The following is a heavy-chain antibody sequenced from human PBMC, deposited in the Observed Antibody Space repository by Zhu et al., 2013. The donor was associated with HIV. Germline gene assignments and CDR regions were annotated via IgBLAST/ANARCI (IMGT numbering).Heavy chain of an antibody. CDR2: INPNTGAT. V-gene: IGHV1-2*02. CDR1: GYTFTDYY. J-gene: IGHJ4*02. CDR3: ARASGSTYYFDY. D-gene: IGHD7-27*01. Sequence: QVQLVQSGAEVKNPGASVRVSCKASGYTFTDYYLHWVRRAPGQGLEWMGWINPNTGATKFAQKFQGRVSMTSDTSITTVYMELSRLRSDDTAVYYCARASGSTYYFDYWGQGTLVTVSS.